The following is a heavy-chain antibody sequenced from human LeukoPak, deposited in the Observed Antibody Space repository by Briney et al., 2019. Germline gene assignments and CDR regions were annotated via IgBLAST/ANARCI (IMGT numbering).Heavy chain of an antibody. Sequence: SQTLSLTCAISGDSVSSDTAAWNWIRQSPSKGLEWLGRTYYRSTWYYDYAPSMKSRIAINPDTSKNQFSLLLTSVTPDDTAVYYCARDQYTITWSPGLDSWGQGTLVTVSS. CDR3: ARDQYTITWSPGLDS. V-gene: IGHV6-1*01. CDR2: TYYRSTWYY. CDR1: GDSVSSDTAA. D-gene: IGHD2-2*02. J-gene: IGHJ4*02.